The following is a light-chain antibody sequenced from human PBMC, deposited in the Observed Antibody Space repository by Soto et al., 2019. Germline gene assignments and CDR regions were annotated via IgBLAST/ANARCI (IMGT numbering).Light chain of an antibody. CDR1: QSVSSSY. CDR3: QQYDTSPIT. J-gene: IGKJ4*01. Sequence: EIVLTQSPGTLSLSPGERATLSCRASQSVSSSYLAWYQQKPGQAPRLLIFGASSRATDIPDRFSGSGSGTDFTLTISRLEPEDFAVYYCQQYDTSPITFGGGTKVDIK. V-gene: IGKV3-20*01. CDR2: GAS.